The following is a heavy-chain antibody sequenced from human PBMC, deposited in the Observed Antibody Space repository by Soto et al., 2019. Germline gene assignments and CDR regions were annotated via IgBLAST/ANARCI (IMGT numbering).Heavy chain of an antibody. D-gene: IGHD5-18*01. CDR2: IWYHGTTK. CDR1: GFSLSRYG. CDR3: ARDVDTTSHLNWFDP. Sequence: GGSLRLSCEVSGFSLSRYGMHWFRQAPGKGLEWVAVIWYHGTTKNYADSVKGRFTISRDISKNTVYLQMDSLEVEDTAVYYCARDVDTTSHLNWFDPWGQGVMVTVSS. J-gene: IGHJ5*02. V-gene: IGHV3-33*01.